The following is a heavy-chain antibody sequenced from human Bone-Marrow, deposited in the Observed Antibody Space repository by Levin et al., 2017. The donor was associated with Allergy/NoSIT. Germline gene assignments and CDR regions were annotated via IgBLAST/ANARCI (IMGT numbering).Heavy chain of an antibody. Sequence: SVKVSCKATGGTLGSSALNWVRQAPGQGLEWMGGTIPAIRTTTYARKFQGRVTITADESASTGYMDLSSLSFEDTAVYYCAREPALKNWFDSWGQGTLVIVSS. D-gene: IGHD2-2*01. J-gene: IGHJ5*01. V-gene: IGHV1-69*13. CDR1: GGTLGSSA. CDR2: TIPAIRTT. CDR3: AREPALKNWFDS.